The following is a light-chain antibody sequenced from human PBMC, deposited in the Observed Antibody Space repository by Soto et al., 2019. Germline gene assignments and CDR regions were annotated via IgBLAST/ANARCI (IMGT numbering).Light chain of an antibody. J-gene: IGLJ1*01. V-gene: IGLV2-14*01. CDR1: GSDVGAYNY. CDR3: YSYTSSSTYV. Sequence: QSVVTHPASVSGSPGQSITISCSGTGSDVGAYNYVSWYQQHPAKAPKLMIYDVSNRPSGVSDRFSGSKSGNTASLTISGLQAEDEADYYCYSYTSSSTYVFGSGTKVTVL. CDR2: DVS.